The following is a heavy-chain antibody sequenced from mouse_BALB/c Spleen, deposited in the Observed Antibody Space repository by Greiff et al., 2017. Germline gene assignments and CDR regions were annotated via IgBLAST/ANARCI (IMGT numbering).Heavy chain of an antibody. J-gene: IGHJ4*01. CDR3: ARWLLRHAMDY. D-gene: IGHD2-3*01. Sequence: QVQLQQSGAEMVRPGTSVKVSCKASGYAFTNYLIEWVKQRPGQGLEWIGVINPGSGGTNYNEKFKGKATLTADKSSSTAYMQLSSLTSDDSAVYFCARWLLRHAMDYWGQGTSVTVSS. V-gene: IGHV1-54*01. CDR1: GYAFTNYL. CDR2: INPGSGGT.